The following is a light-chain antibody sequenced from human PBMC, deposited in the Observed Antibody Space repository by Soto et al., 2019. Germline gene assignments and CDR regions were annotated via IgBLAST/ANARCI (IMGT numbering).Light chain of an antibody. CDR3: QTWGTGFQF. Sequence: QPVLTQSPSAAASLGASVKLTCTLSRGHSSYAIAWHQKQPGKGPRYLMDLNTDGSHTQGDGIPDRFSGSSSVADRYLIISSLQSEDEADYYCQTWGTGFQFFGGATKVTVL. CDR2: LNTDGSH. CDR1: RGHSSYA. V-gene: IGLV4-69*01. J-gene: IGLJ2*01.